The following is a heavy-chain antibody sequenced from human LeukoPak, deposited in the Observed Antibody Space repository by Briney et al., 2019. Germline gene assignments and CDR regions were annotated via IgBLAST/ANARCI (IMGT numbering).Heavy chain of an antibody. CDR1: GFTFSSYA. CDR3: AKDSYYYDSSGYYDY. D-gene: IGHD3-22*01. J-gene: IGHJ4*02. Sequence: GGSLRLSCAASGFTFSSYAMSWVRQAPGKGLEWVSAISGSGGSTYYADSVKGRFTISRDNSKNTLYLQMNSLRAEDTAVYYCAKDSYYYDSSGYYDYWGQGTLVTVSS. V-gene: IGHV3-23*01. CDR2: ISGSGGST.